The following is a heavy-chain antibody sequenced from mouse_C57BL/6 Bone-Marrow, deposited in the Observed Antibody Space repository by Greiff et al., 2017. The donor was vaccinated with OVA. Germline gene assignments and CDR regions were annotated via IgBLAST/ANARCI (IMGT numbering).Heavy chain of an antibody. V-gene: IGHV1-42*01. D-gene: IGHD1-1*01. J-gene: IGHJ3*01. CDR1: GYSFTGYY. Sequence: EVQLQESGPELVKPGASVKISCKASGYSFTGYYMNWVKQSPEKSLEWIGEINPSTGGTTYNQKFKAKATLTVDKSSSTAYMQLKSLTSEDSAVYYCTLDDGSWFAYWGQGTLVTVSA. CDR3: TLDDGSWFAY. CDR2: INPSTGGT.